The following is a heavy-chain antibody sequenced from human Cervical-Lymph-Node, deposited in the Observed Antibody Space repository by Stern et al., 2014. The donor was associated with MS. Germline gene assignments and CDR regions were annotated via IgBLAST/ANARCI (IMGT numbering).Heavy chain of an antibody. D-gene: IGHD3-3*01. J-gene: IGHJ4*02. CDR3: ARGLCFEGRRCYDFWSGYYKGEYYFDY. Sequence: QVQLVQSGAEVKKPGSSVKVSCKASGGTFSTYDISWVRQAPGQGLEWMGRVIPFLGIANYAQKFQDRVKITADKSTSTAYMELSSLRSEDTAVYYCARGLCFEGRRCYDFWSGYYKGEYYFDYWGQGTLVTVSS. V-gene: IGHV1-69*04. CDR1: GGTFSTYD. CDR2: VIPFLGIA.